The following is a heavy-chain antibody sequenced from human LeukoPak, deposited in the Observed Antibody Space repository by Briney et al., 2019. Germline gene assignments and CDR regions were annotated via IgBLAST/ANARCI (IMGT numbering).Heavy chain of an antibody. CDR2: ISSDSSYI. CDR1: GFNFNTYT. Sequence: GGSLRLSCAASGFNFNTYTMNWVRQAPGKGMEWVSSISSDSSYIYYADAVHGRFTVSRDNAKYSLYLQMNSLRAEDTAVYYCVRGSYGAYDYWGQGSLVTVSS. D-gene: IGHD4-17*01. J-gene: IGHJ4*02. V-gene: IGHV3-21*01. CDR3: VRGSYGAYDY.